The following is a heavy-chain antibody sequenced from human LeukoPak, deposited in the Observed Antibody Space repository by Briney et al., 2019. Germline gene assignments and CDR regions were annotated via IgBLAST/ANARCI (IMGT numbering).Heavy chain of an antibody. Sequence: GGSLRLSCAASGFTFTSYAMSWIRQAPGKGLEWVSPISGGGENTYYADSVKGRFTISRDNSKNTLYLQMNSLRAEDTATYYCAKPRAMTTGVGRYFDLWGRGTLVTVSS. V-gene: IGHV3-23*01. D-gene: IGHD1-1*01. CDR1: GFTFTSYA. J-gene: IGHJ2*01. CDR3: AKPRAMTTGVGRYFDL. CDR2: ISGGGENT.